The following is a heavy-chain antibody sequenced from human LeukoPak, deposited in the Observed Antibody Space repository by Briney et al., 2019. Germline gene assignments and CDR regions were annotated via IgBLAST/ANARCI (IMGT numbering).Heavy chain of an antibody. CDR2: INADNGNT. V-gene: IGHV1-3*01. CDR1: GYTFTRNA. J-gene: IGHJ4*02. CDR3: ARESARGGGSYDY. D-gene: IGHD2-15*01. Sequence: ASVKVSCKASGYTFTRNAMHWVRQAPGQRLEWMGWINADNGNTKYSQKFQGRVTITRDTSASTAYMVLTSLRSEDTVVYYCARESARGGGSYDYWGQGTLVTVSS.